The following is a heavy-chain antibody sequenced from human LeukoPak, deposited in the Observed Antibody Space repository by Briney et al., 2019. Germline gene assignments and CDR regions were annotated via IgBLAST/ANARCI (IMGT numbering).Heavy chain of an antibody. V-gene: IGHV4-59*01. CDR2: VYYSGSA. CDR3: ARPGRYTYWYFDL. CDR1: GGSISSYY. Sequence: KSSETLSLTCTVSGGSISSYYWSWIRQPPGKGLEWIGNVYYSGSANYNPTLRTRVTISVDTSKNQFSLKLSSVTAADTAVYYCARPGRYTYWYFDLWGRGTLVTVSS. D-gene: IGHD1-26*01. J-gene: IGHJ2*01.